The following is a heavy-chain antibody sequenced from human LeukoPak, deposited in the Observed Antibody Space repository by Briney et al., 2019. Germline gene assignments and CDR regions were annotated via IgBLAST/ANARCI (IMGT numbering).Heavy chain of an antibody. CDR2: IYYSGST. V-gene: IGHV4-59*08. CDR3: ARHRYYYDSSGYYYQP. Sequence: SETLSLTCTVSGASISSYYWNWIRQPPGKGLEWIGYIYYSGSTNYNPSLKSRVTISVDTSKNQFSLRLSSGTAADTAVYYCARHRYYYDSSGYYYQPWGQGTLVTVSS. D-gene: IGHD3-22*01. CDR1: GASISSYY. J-gene: IGHJ5*02.